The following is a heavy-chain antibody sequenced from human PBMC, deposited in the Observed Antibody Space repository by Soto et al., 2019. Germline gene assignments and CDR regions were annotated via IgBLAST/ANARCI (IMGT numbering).Heavy chain of an antibody. V-gene: IGHV4-4*07. CDR2: IYYTGST. CDR1: AGSISTYH. J-gene: IGHJ4*02. CDR3: ARDCSGGACYPASFDY. D-gene: IGHD2-15*01. Sequence: GPRTDRTSETLSLTCSVFAGSISTYHWSWIRQPAGKGLEWIGRIYYTGSTDYNPSLKSRVTMSVDTSKNQFSLKVSSVTAADTAVYYCARDCSGGACYPASFDYWGQGTLVTVSS.